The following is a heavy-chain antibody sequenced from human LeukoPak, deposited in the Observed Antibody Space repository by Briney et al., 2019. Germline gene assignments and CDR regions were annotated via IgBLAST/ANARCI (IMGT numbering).Heavy chain of an antibody. J-gene: IGHJ3*02. D-gene: IGHD1-26*01. CDR2: ISGSGGST. CDR1: GFTFSGYA. Sequence: PGGSLRLSCAASGFTFSGYAMSWVRQAPGKGLEGVSAISGSGGSTYYADSVKGRFTISRDNSKNTLYLQMNSLRAEDTAVYYCAKEQGGPRHIIVFDIWGQGTMVTVSS. V-gene: IGHV3-23*01. CDR3: AKEQGGPRHIIVFDI.